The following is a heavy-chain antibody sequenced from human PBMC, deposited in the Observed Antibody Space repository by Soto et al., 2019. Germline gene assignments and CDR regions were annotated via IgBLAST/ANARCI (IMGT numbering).Heavy chain of an antibody. V-gene: IGHV1-69*13. CDR2: TIPAFGTS. Sequence: GASVKVSCKASGGTFSTSSISWVRQAPGKGLEWMGGTIPAFGTSNYAPSFQGRVTFTADASTSTAFMDLTNLRSEDTAFYYCAKGFNNIWEVFELWGQGTLVTVSA. J-gene: IGHJ5*02. CDR3: AKGFNNIWEVFEL. CDR1: GGTFSTSS. D-gene: IGHD1-26*01.